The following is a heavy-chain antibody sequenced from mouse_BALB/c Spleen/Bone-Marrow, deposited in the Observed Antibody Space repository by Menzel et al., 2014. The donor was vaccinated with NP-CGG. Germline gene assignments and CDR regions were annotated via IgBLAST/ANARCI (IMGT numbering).Heavy chain of an antibody. CDR2: INPDSSTI. CDR3: ARLGNYGWFAY. V-gene: IGHV4-1*02. Sequence: EVHLVESGGGLVQPGGSLKLSCAASGFDFSRYWMSWVRQAPGKGLEWIGEINPDSSTINYTPSLKDKFIISRDNAKNALYLQMSKLRPEDTALYYCARLGNYGWFAYWGQGTLVTVSA. J-gene: IGHJ3*01. D-gene: IGHD2-1*01. CDR1: GFDFSRYW.